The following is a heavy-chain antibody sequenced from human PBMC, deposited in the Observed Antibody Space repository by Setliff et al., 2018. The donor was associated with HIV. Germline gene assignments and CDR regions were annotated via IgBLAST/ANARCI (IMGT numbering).Heavy chain of an antibody. D-gene: IGHD6-6*01. CDR2: IYHSGST. J-gene: IGHJ4*02. CDR3: ARFRGVHSSSLLDS. CDR1: GGSISSSNW. V-gene: IGHV4-4*02. Sequence: SETLSLTCAVSGGSISSSNWWSWVRQPPGKGLEWIGEIYHSGSTNHNPSLKSRVTISVDTSNNQLFLKVSSVTAADTAVYYCARFRGVHSSSLLDSWGQGTLVTVSS.